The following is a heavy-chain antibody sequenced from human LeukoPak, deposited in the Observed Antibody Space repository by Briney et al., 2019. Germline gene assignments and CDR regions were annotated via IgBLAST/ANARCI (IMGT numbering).Heavy chain of an antibody. CDR3: ATNSHGYHWGFDI. CDR1: GGSISSYY. CDR2: IYYSGST. Sequence: SETLSLTCTVSGGSISSYYWSWIRQPPGKGLEWIGYIYYSGSTNYNPSLKSRVTISVDTSKNQFSLKLSSVTAADTAVYYCATNSHGYHWGFDIWGQGTMVTVSS. J-gene: IGHJ3*02. D-gene: IGHD5-18*01. V-gene: IGHV4-59*01.